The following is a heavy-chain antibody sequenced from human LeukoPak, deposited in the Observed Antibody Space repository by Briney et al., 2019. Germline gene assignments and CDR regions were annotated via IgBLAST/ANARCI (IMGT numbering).Heavy chain of an antibody. CDR1: GFTFSDHY. D-gene: IGHD4-17*01. V-gene: IGHV3-30*02. J-gene: IGHJ4*02. Sequence: PGGSLRLSCAASGFTFSDHYMDWVRQAPGKGLEWVAFIRYDGSNKYYADSVKGRFTISRDNSKNTLYLQMNSLRAEDTAVYYCAKAHYGDYGIDYWGQGTLVTVSS. CDR3: AKAHYGDYGIDY. CDR2: IRYDGSNK.